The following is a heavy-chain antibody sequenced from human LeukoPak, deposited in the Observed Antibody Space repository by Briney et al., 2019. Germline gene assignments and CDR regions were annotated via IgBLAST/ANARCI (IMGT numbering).Heavy chain of an antibody. D-gene: IGHD3-3*01. CDR2: ISSNGGST. J-gene: IGHJ4*02. CDR1: GFTFSSYA. Sequence: GGSLRLSCSASGFTFSSYAMHWVRQAPGKGLEYVSAISSNGGSTYYADSVKGRFTISRDNSKNTLYLQMSSLRAEDTAVYYCVKGGRADFWSGYSSFDYWGQGTLVTVSS. CDR3: VKGGRADFWSGYSSFDY. V-gene: IGHV3-64D*06.